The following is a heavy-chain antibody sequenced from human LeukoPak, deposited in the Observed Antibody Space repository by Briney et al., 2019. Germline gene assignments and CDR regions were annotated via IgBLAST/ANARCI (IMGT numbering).Heavy chain of an antibody. CDR2: IYYIGNT. D-gene: IGHD3-10*01. CDR1: GGSISNYY. CDR3: ARPRVAGRTGWHFDV. V-gene: IGHV4-59*08. Sequence: PSETLSLTCTVSGGSISNYYWSWVRQPPGEGLEWMGYIYYIGNTDYNPSLKSRVSISVDTSKNQFSLNLKSVTATDTALYYCARPRVAGRTGWHFDVWGRGTLVTVSS. J-gene: IGHJ2*01.